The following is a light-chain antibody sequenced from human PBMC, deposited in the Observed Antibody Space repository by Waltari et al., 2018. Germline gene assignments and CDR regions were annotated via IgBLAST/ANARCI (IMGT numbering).Light chain of an antibody. J-gene: IGKJ1*01. Sequence: EIMLTQYPGTLSLSPGARATLSCRASQTIWRSLAWYQQKPGQAPRLLIYNASNRAAGSSDRFSGSGSGTDFSLTISRLEPEDFAVYYCQHYVRLPATFGQGTKVEIK. V-gene: IGKV3-20*01. CDR2: NAS. CDR1: QTIWRS. CDR3: QHYVRLPAT.